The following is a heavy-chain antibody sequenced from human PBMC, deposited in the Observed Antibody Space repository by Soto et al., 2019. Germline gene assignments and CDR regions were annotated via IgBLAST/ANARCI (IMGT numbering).Heavy chain of an antibody. J-gene: IGHJ4*02. D-gene: IGHD1-26*01. CDR1: GFTFGDYA. V-gene: IGHV3-49*03. CDR3: TRDPVGATTDLHFDY. Sequence: GGSLRLSCTASGFTFGDYAMSWFRQAPEKGQEWVGFIRSKAYGGTTEYAASVKGRFTISRDDSKSIAYLQMNSLKTEDTAVYYCTRDPVGATTDLHFDYWGQGTLVTVSS. CDR2: IRSKAYGGTT.